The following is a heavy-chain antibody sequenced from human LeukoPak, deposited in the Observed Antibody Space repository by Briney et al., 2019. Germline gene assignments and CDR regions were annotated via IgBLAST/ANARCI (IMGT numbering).Heavy chain of an antibody. CDR2: ISGSGGST. CDR1: GFTFSSYA. CDR3: AKDLLALYGSGSYYSDY. D-gene: IGHD3-10*01. Sequence: PGGSLRLSCAASGFTFSSYAMSWVRQAPGQGLEWVSAISGSGGSTYYADSVKGRFTISRDNSKNTLYLQMNSLRAEDTAVYYCAKDLLALYGSGSYYSDYWGQGTLVTVSS. V-gene: IGHV3-23*01. J-gene: IGHJ4*02.